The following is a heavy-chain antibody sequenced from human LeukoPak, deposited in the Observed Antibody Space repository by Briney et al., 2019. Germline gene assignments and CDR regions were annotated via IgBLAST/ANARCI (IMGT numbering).Heavy chain of an antibody. V-gene: IGHV3-7*03. J-gene: IGHJ4*02. CDR1: GFTFSSYW. D-gene: IGHD3-16*01. CDR2: IKQGGSEK. Sequence: GGSLRLSCAASGFTFSSYWMSWVRQARGKGLEWVANIKQGGSEKYYVDSVKGRFTISRDNSKNTLYLQMNSLRAEDTAVYFCAKDQRFAISNYDYWGQGTLVTVSS. CDR3: AKDQRFAISNYDY.